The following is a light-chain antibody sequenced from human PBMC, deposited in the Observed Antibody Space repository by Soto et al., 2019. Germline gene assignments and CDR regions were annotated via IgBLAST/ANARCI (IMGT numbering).Light chain of an antibody. CDR2: DVS. J-gene: IGLJ2*01. CDR1: SSDVGGYNY. CDR3: SSYTSSCTPPVV. V-gene: IGLV2-14*01. Sequence: QSALTQPASVSGSPGQSITISCTGTSSDVGGYNYVSWYQQHPGKAPKLMIYDVSNRPSGVSNRFSGSKSGNTASLTISGLQAEDEADYYCSSYTSSCTPPVVFGGGTKLTVL.